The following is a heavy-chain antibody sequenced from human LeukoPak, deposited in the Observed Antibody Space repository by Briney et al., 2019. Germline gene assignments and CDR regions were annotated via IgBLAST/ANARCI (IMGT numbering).Heavy chain of an antibody. Sequence: PSETLSLTCAVYGGSFSGYYWSWIRQPPGKGLEGSGEINHSGSTNYNPSLKSRVTISVDTSKNQFSLKLSSVTAADTAVYYCARISSSNWYNERGAFDVWGQGTMVTVSS. CDR3: ARISSSNWYNERGAFDV. V-gene: IGHV4-34*01. J-gene: IGHJ3*01. CDR2: INHSGST. CDR1: GGSFSGYY. D-gene: IGHD6-13*01.